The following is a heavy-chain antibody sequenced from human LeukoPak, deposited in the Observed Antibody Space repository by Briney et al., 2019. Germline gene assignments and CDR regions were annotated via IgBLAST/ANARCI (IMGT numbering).Heavy chain of an antibody. Sequence: GGSLRLSCAASGFTVSSNYMSWVRQAPGKGLEWVSVIYSGGSTYYADSVKGRFTISRDNSKNTVYLQMNSLRVEDTAVYYCARDSGDSSGYYPGYWGQGTLVTVSS. J-gene: IGHJ4*02. CDR3: ARDSGDSSGYYPGY. CDR2: IYSGGST. D-gene: IGHD3-22*01. V-gene: IGHV3-53*01. CDR1: GFTVSSNY.